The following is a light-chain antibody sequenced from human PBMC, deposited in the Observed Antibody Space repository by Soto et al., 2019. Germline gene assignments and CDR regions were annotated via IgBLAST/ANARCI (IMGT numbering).Light chain of an antibody. J-gene: IGLJ1*01. CDR3: AAWDNSLNGYV. Sequence: QSVLTQLPSVSGAPGQRVTISCTGSSSNIGAGYDVHWYQQLPGTAPKLLIYGNSNRPSGVPDRFSGSKSGTSASLAITGLQAEDEADYYCAAWDNSLNGYVFGTGTKVTVL. V-gene: IGLV1-40*01. CDR2: GNS. CDR1: SSNIGAGYD.